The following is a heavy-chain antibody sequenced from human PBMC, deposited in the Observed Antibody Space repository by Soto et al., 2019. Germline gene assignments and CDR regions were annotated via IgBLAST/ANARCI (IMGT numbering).Heavy chain of an antibody. CDR2: ISSSSSYI. Sequence: PGGSLRLSCGASGFTFSSYSMNWVRQAPGKGLEWVSSISSSSSYIYYADSVKGRFTISRDNAKNSLYLQMNSLRAEDTAVYYCACIYDILTGYPVPAFDYWGQGTLVTVSS. D-gene: IGHD3-9*01. CDR1: GFTFSSYS. V-gene: IGHV3-21*01. CDR3: ACIYDILTGYPVPAFDY. J-gene: IGHJ4*02.